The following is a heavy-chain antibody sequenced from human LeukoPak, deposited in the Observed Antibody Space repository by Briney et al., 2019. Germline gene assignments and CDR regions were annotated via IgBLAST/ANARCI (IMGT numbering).Heavy chain of an antibody. CDR2: IYYSGST. J-gene: IGHJ4*02. CDR1: GGSISSYY. D-gene: IGHD1-26*01. CDR3: AGYIVGATRGGFDY. V-gene: IGHV4-59*08. Sequence: SETLSLTCTVSGGSISSYYWSWIRQPPGKGLEWIGYIYYSGSTNYNPSLKSRVTISVDTSKNQFSLKLTSVTAADTAVYYCAGYIVGATRGGFDYWGQGTLVTVSS.